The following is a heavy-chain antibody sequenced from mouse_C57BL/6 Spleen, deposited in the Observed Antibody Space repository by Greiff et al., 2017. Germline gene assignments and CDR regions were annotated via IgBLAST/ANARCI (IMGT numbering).Heavy chain of an antibody. CDR3: ARHEGLTTVVATPMDY. CDR1: GYTFTEYT. Sequence: VQGVESGAELVKPGASVKLSCKASGYTFTEYTIHWVKQRSGQGLGWIGWFYPGSGSKKYNEKFKDKATLTADKSSSTVYMELSRLTSEDSAVYFCARHEGLTTVVATPMDYWGQGTSVTVSS. V-gene: IGHV1-62-2*01. CDR2: FYPGSGSK. J-gene: IGHJ4*01. D-gene: IGHD1-1*01.